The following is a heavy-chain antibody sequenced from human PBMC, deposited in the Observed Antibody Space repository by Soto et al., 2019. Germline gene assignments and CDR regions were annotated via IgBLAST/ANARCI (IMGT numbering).Heavy chain of an antibody. CDR3: AKDSPRGDDFWSGYLFGAFDY. D-gene: IGHD3-3*01. Sequence: PSETLSLTCAVYGGSFSGYYWSWIRQPPGKGLEWIGEINHSGSTNYNPSLKSRVTISVDTSKNQFSLKLSSVTAADTAVYYCAKDSPRGDDFWSGYLFGAFDYWGQGTLVTVSS. V-gene: IGHV4-34*01. CDR1: GGSFSGYY. CDR2: INHSGST. J-gene: IGHJ4*02.